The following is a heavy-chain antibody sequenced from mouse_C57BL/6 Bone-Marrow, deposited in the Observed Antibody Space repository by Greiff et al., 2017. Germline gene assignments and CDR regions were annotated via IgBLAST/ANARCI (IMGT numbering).Heavy chain of an antibody. CDR1: GFTFTSYW. Sequence: QVQLQQSGAELAKPGASVKLSCKASGFTFTSYWMHWVKQRPGPGLEWIGYINPSSGYTKYNQKFKDKAPLTADKSSSTAYMQLSSLTYEDSAVYYCANGITPYYFDYWGQGTTLTVSS. V-gene: IGHV1-7*01. D-gene: IGHD1-1*01. CDR3: ANGITPYYFDY. CDR2: INPSSGYT. J-gene: IGHJ2*01.